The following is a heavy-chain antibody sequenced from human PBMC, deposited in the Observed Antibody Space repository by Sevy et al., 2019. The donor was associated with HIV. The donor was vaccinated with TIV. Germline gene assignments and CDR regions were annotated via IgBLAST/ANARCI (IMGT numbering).Heavy chain of an antibody. CDR2: INPSGGST. V-gene: IGHV1-46*01. CDR3: AREMVLGYYGSGGDI. CDR1: GYTFTSYY. J-gene: IGHJ3*02. D-gene: IGHD3-10*01. Sequence: ASVKVSCKASGYTFTSYYMHWVRQAPGQGLEWMGIINPSGGSTSYAQKFQGRVTMTRDTSTRTVYMELSSLRSEDTAVNYFAREMVLGYYGSGGDIWGQGTMVTVSS.